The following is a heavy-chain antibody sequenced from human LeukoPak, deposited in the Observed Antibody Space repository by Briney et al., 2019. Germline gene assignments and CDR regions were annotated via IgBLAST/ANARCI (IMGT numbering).Heavy chain of an antibody. D-gene: IGHD3-10*01. CDR1: GGTFSSYA. CDR2: IIPIYGTA. V-gene: IGHV1-69*05. Sequence: SVTVSFKASGGTFSSYAFSWVRQAPGQGLEWMGGIIPIYGTANYAQQFQGRVTITTDESTSTAYMELSSLRSEDTAVYYCASIRSYYYYYMDVWGKGTTVTVSS. CDR3: ASIRSYYYYYMDV. J-gene: IGHJ6*03.